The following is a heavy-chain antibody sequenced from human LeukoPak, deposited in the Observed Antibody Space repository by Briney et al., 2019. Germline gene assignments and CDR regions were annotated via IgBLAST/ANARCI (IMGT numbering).Heavy chain of an antibody. CDR2: IYTSGST. CDR3: AIDSSGYYLSFDY. J-gene: IGHJ4*02. D-gene: IGHD3-22*01. CDR1: GGSISSGSYY. V-gene: IGHV4-61*02. Sequence: SETLSLTCTVSGGSISSGSYYWSWIRQPAGKGLEWIGRIYTSGSTYYNPSLKSRVTISVDRSKNQFSLKLSSVTAADTAVYYCAIDSSGYYLSFDYWGQGTLVTVSS.